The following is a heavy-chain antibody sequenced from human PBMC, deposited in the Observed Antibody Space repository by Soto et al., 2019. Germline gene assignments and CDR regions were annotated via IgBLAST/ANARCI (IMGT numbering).Heavy chain of an antibody. Sequence: ASVKVSCKASGYTFTSDYMHWVRQAPGQGLEWMGIINPSGGSTSYAQKFQGRVTMTRDTSTSTVYMEPSSLTSEDTAVYYCARGGHIVSRGYYIPHVAFDIWGQGTMVTVSS. CDR3: ARGGHIVSRGYYIPHVAFDI. D-gene: IGHD3-22*01. J-gene: IGHJ3*02. V-gene: IGHV1-46*01. CDR2: INPSGGST. CDR1: GYTFTSDY.